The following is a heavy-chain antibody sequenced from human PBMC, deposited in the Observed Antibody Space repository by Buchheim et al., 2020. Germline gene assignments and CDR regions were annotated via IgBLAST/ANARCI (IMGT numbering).Heavy chain of an antibody. J-gene: IGHJ4*02. CDR1: GFTFSSYG. CDR3: ARTAGYYDSNAWDYFDY. CDR2: IWYDGSNK. V-gene: IGHV3-33*01. D-gene: IGHD3-22*01. Sequence: QVQLVESGGGVVQPGRSLRLSCAASGFTFSSYGMHWVRQAPGKGLEWVAVIWYDGSNKYYADSVKGRFTISRDNSKNTLYLQMNSLRAEDTAVYYCARTAGYYDSNAWDYFDYRGQGTL.